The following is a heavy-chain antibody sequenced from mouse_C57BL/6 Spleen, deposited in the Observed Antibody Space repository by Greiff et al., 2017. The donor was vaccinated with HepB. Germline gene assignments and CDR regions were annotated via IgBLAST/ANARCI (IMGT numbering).Heavy chain of an antibody. CDR3: PYGDYCDY. D-gene: IGHD1-1*01. V-gene: IGHV1-85*01. CDR1: GYTFTSYD. J-gene: IGHJ2*01. Sequence: VQLQQSGPELVKPGASVKVSCKASGYTFTSYDINWVRQRPGQGLEWIGWIYPRDGSTKYNEKFKVKATLTVDTSSSTAYMELHSLTSEDSAVYFCPYGDYCDYWGQGTTLTVSS. CDR2: IYPRDGST.